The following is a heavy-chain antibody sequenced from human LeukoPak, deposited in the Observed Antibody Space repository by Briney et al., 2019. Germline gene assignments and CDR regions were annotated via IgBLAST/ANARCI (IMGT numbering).Heavy chain of an antibody. D-gene: IGHD6-13*01. J-gene: IGHJ4*02. CDR2: IYYSGST. V-gene: IGHV4-59*08. CDR1: GGSISSYY. Sequence: SETLSLTCTVSGGSISSYYWSWIRQPPGKGLEWIGYIYYSGSTNYNPSLKSRVTISVDTSKNQFSLKLSSVTAADTAVYYCARGRAVFSGSSFDYWGQGTLVTVSS. CDR3: ARGRAVFSGSSFDY.